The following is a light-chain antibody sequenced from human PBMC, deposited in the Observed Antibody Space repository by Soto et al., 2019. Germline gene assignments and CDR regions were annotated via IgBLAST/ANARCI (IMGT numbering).Light chain of an antibody. CDR1: QSISSW. V-gene: IGKV1-5*01. Sequence: DSQMTQSPSALSASVGDRVTITCRASQSISSWLAWYQQQPGKAPRLLIYDASYLERGVPSRFSGSGSGTEFTLTISDLQPDDLATYYCQQYNNFWTYGPGTKVEI. CDR3: QQYNNFWT. J-gene: IGKJ1*01. CDR2: DAS.